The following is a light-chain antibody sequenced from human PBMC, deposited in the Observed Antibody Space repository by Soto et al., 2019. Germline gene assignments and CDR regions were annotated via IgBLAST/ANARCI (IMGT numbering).Light chain of an antibody. CDR1: NSDVGYYNY. J-gene: IGLJ2*01. Sequence: QSALTQPASVSGSPGQSIAISCTGTNSDVGYYNYVSWYQHHPGKAPKLIISDVRNRPSGVSNRFSGSKSGNTASLTISGLQAEDEADYYCSSSTSRTTLVFGGGTKVTVL. CDR2: DVR. CDR3: SSSTSRTTLV. V-gene: IGLV2-14*03.